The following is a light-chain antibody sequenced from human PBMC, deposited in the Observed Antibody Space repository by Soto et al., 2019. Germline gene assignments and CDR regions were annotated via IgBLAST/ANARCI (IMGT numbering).Light chain of an antibody. CDR1: ETISSHY. CDR2: GAS. CDR3: QNFGDSPFT. Sequence: EIVLMQSPDTLSLSPGERATLSCRASETISSHYIAWYQQKPGQAPRLLIFGASTKATGIPDRVSGSWSGTDFTLTISRLEPEDFAVYYCQNFGDSPFTFGPGTKVDIK. V-gene: IGKV3-20*01. J-gene: IGKJ3*01.